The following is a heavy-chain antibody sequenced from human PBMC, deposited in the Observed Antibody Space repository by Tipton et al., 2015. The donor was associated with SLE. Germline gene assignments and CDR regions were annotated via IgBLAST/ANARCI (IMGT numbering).Heavy chain of an antibody. CDR1: GGSISSSSYY. D-gene: IGHD3-16*01. Sequence: LRLSCTVSGGSISSSSYYWGWIRQPPGKGLEWVGFIRSKAYGGTTEYAASVKGRFTISRDDSKSIAYLQMNSLKTEDTAVYYCAWGAYWGQGTLVTVSS. CDR3: AWGAY. J-gene: IGHJ4*02. CDR2: IRSKAYGGTT. V-gene: IGHV3-49*02.